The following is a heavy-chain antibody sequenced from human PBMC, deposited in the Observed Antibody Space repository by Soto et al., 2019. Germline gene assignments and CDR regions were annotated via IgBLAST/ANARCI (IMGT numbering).Heavy chain of an antibody. Sequence: PGESLKISCQASGYTFSNYWIGWVRQLPEKGLEWMGVIYPGDSDTRYSPSFQGQVTISADKSTNTVHLQWTSLKASDTAMYYCARRLALTGPESDWFDPWGQGTLVTVSS. CDR3: ARRLALTGPESDWFDP. CDR2: IYPGDSDT. CDR1: GYTFSNYW. J-gene: IGHJ5*02. D-gene: IGHD6-19*01. V-gene: IGHV5-51*01.